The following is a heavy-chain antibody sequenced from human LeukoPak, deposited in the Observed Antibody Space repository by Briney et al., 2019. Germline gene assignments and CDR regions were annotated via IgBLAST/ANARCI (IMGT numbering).Heavy chain of an antibody. CDR2: VDPHSDGT. Sequence: ASVKXSCXASGYTFTSYDINWVRHATGQGLEWMGWVDPHSDGTGYAQKFQGRVTMTRNTSITTAYMELSSLRSEDTAVYYCVRFGDYGMDVWGQGTTVTISS. CDR3: VRFGDYGMDV. CDR1: GYTFTSYD. D-gene: IGHD3-3*01. V-gene: IGHV1-8*01. J-gene: IGHJ6*02.